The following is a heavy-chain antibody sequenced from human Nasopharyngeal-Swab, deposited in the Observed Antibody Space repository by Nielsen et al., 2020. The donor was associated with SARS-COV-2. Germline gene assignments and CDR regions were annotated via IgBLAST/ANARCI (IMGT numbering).Heavy chain of an antibody. J-gene: IGHJ6*03. CDR3: ARRGAYRGYSYMDV. CDR2: IYPGDSDT. CDR1: GYSFTTYW. V-gene: IGHV5-51*01. D-gene: IGHD5-12*01. Sequence: KVSCKGSGYSFTTYWIGWVRQMPGKGLEWMGIIYPGDSDTRYSPSFQGQVTISADKSISTAYLQWSSLKASDTAMYYCARRGAYRGYSYMDVWGKGTTVIVSS.